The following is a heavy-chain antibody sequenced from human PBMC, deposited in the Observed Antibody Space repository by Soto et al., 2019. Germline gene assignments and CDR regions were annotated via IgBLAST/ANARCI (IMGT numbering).Heavy chain of an antibody. CDR3: ARELYRLLTRLSFFQH. D-gene: IGHD2-8*02. CDR1: GYTFTIYY. CDR2: INPGGGST. J-gene: IGHJ1*01. V-gene: IGHV1-46*01. Sequence: SVKVSCKTSGYTFTIYYMHWVRQAPGQGLEWMGIINPGGGSTSYAQKFQGRVTMTRDTSTSTVYMELSSLRSEDTAVYYCARELYRLLTRLSFFQHWGQGTLVTVSS.